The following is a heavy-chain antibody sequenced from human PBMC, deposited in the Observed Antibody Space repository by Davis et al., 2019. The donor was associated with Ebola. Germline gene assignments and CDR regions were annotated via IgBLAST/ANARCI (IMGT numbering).Heavy chain of an antibody. D-gene: IGHD1-26*01. CDR2: VIPVFGTT. CDR1: GYSFTSYG. Sequence: SVKVSCKASGYSFTSYGINWVRQAPGQGLEWMGWVIPVFGTTNYAQKFQGRVTLTADESTSTAYMELTNLRSDDTAVYYCAREVGETKLDQWGQGTLVTVSS. CDR3: AREVGETKLDQ. J-gene: IGHJ4*02. V-gene: IGHV1-69*13.